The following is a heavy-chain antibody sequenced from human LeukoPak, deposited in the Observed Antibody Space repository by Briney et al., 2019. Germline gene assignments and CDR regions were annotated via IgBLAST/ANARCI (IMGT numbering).Heavy chain of an antibody. CDR1: GYTLTGYY. Sequence: ASVKVSCKASGYTLTGYYMHWVRQASGQGLEWMGWINPNSGGTNYAQKFQGRVNMTRDTSISTAYMELSRLRSDDTAVYYCARVYSSSPDFDYWGQGTLVTVSS. D-gene: IGHD6-13*01. CDR3: ARVYSSSPDFDY. J-gene: IGHJ4*02. CDR2: INPNSGGT. V-gene: IGHV1-2*02.